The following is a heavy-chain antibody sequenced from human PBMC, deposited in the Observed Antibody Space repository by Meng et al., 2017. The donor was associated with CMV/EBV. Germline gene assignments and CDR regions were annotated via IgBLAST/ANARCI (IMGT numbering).Heavy chain of an antibody. CDR1: GGTFSSYA. Sequence: SVKVSCKASGGTFSSYAISWVRQAPGQGLEWMGGIIPILGIANYAQKFQGRVTITADKSTSTAYMELSSLRSEDMAVYYCASYLHRDYDSSGYYSPYGMDVWGQGTTVTVSS. CDR3: ASYLHRDYDSSGYYSPYGMDV. J-gene: IGHJ6*02. V-gene: IGHV1-69*10. D-gene: IGHD3-22*01. CDR2: IIPILGIA.